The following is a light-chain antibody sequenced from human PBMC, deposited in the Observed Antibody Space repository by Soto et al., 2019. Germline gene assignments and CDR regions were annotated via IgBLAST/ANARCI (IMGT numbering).Light chain of an antibody. Sequence: EIVLTQSPATLSLSPGERATLSCRASPSVTNYLAWYQQKPGQPPRLLIYGAFNRAAGIPPRFSGSGSGTDFTLTISSLEPEDSAVYYCQQRNIWPAVTFGQGTRLEIK. CDR3: QQRNIWPAVT. CDR1: PSVTNY. V-gene: IGKV3-11*01. J-gene: IGKJ5*01. CDR2: GAF.